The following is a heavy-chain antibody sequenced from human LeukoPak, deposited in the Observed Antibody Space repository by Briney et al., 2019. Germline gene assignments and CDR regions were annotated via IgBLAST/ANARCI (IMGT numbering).Heavy chain of an antibody. J-gene: IGHJ6*03. CDR2: IIPIFGTA. CDR1: GGTFSGYA. Sequence: ASVKVSCKASGGTFSGYAIGWVRQAPGQGLEWMGGIIPIFGTANYAQKFQGRVTITTDESTSTAYMELSSLRSEDTAVYYCARSDRTLLSSSWKNYYYYYMDVWGKGTTVTVSS. CDR3: ARSDRTLLSSSWKNYYYYYMDV. D-gene: IGHD6-13*01. V-gene: IGHV1-69*05.